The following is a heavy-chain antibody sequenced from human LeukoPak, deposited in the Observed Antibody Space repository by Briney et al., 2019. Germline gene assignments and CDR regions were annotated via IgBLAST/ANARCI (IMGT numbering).Heavy chain of an antibody. CDR1: GFTVSNMY. Sequence: GGSLRLSCAASGFTVSNMYMTWVRQAPGKGLEWVSGISGSGGSTYYADSVKGRFTISRDNSKNTLFLQMNSLRAEDRAVYYCAKDSLRTVPKASFDSWGQGTLVTVSS. CDR2: ISGSGGST. V-gene: IGHV3-23*01. J-gene: IGHJ4*02. D-gene: IGHD2-2*01. CDR3: AKDSLRTVPKASFDS.